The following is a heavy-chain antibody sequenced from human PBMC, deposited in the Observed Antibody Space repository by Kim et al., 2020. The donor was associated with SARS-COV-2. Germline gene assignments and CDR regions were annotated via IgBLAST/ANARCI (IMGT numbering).Heavy chain of an antibody. CDR3: AKAEAYDY. V-gene: IGHV3-30*02. CDR2: DGRNK. Sequence: DGRNKYYADAVKGRFTISRDNSKNKLYLQMNGLGAEDTAVYYCAKAEAYDYWGQGTLVTVSS. J-gene: IGHJ4*02.